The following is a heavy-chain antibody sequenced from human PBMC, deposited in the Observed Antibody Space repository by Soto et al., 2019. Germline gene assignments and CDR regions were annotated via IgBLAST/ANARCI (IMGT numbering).Heavy chain of an antibody. CDR3: ARQNYGDDGRDFFYAMDV. Sequence: QVQLQESGPGRVRPSGTLSLTCTVSGGSMRSSKWWSWVRQPPGKGLEWIGDIFHSGSTNYNPSLKSRVTISVDKSKDQFSLRLSSVTAADTAVYYCARQNYGDDGRDFFYAMDVWGQGTTVTVSS. CDR2: IFHSGST. J-gene: IGHJ6*02. D-gene: IGHD4-17*01. V-gene: IGHV4-4*02. CDR1: GGSMRSSKW.